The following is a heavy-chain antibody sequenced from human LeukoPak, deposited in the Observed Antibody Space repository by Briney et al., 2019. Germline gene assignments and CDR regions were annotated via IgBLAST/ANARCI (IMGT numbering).Heavy chain of an antibody. CDR2: IYYSGST. V-gene: IGHV4-31*03. CDR1: GGSISSGGYY. CDR3: ARATNIITMIIDY. J-gene: IGHJ4*02. Sequence: SETLSLTCTVSGGSISSGGYYWSWIRQHPGKGLEWIGYIYYSGSTYYNPSLKSRVTISVDTSKNQFSLKLSSVTAADTAVYYCARATNIITMIIDYWGQGTLVTVSS. D-gene: IGHD3-22*01.